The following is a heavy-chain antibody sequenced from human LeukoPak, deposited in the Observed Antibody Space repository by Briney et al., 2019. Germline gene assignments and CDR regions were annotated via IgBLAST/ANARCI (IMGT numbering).Heavy chain of an antibody. CDR1: GFTFSSYA. V-gene: IGHV3-30*04. J-gene: IGHJ3*02. CDR3: ARVNQWLDAFDI. D-gene: IGHD6-19*01. CDR2: ISYDGSNK. Sequence: PGGSLRLSCAASGFTFSSYAMHWVRQAPGKGLEWVAVISYDGSNKYYADSVKGRFTISRDNSKNTLYLQMNSLRAEDTAVYYCARVNQWLDAFDIWGQGTMVTVSS.